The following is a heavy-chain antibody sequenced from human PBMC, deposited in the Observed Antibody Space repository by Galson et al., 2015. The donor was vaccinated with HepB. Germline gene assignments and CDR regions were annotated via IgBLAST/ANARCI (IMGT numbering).Heavy chain of an antibody. J-gene: IGHJ3*02. Sequence: SLRLSCAASGITVSNNYMRWVRQAPGKGLEWVSVFYSGGTTYYADSVKGRFTISRDTSKNMLYLQMNSLRAEDTAVYYCARDASYSYGPYDAFDIWGQVTMVTVSS. V-gene: IGHV3-66*02. CDR1: GITVSNNY. CDR3: ARDASYSYGPYDAFDI. CDR2: FYSGGTT. D-gene: IGHD5-18*01.